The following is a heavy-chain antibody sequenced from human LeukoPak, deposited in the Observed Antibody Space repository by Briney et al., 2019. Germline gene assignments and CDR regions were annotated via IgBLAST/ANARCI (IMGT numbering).Heavy chain of an antibody. Sequence: GGSLRLSCAASGLTFSSYGMHWVRQAPGKGLEWVAVISYDGSNKYYADSVKGRFTISRDNSKNTLYLQMNSLRAEDTAVYYCAKDFAGSHGYGMDVWGQGTTVTVSS. V-gene: IGHV3-30*18. CDR1: GLTFSSYG. CDR2: ISYDGSNK. CDR3: AKDFAGSHGYGMDV. J-gene: IGHJ6*02. D-gene: IGHD3-10*01.